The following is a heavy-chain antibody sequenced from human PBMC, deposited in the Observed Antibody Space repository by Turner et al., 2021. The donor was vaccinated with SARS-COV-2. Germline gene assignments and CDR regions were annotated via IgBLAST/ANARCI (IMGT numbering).Heavy chain of an antibody. CDR2: FMWDGKKI. CDR1: RFSFKDHA. V-gene: IGHV3-9*01. J-gene: IGHJ6*02. D-gene: IGHD4-17*01. Sequence: EVQLVESGGGLLQPGRSLRLSCAASRFSFKDHAMHWVRQAPGKGLEWVSGFMWDGKKIGYADSVKGRFTISRDNGKNSLYLEMNSLRAEDTALYFCARDLKPGGADVWGQGTMVTVSS. CDR3: ARDLKPGGADV.